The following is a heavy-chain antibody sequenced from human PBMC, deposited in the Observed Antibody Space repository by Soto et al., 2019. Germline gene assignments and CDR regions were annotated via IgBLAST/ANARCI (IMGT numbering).Heavy chain of an antibody. V-gene: IGHV4-34*01. Sequence: PSETLSLTCAVYGGSFSGYYWTWIRQPPGTGLEWIGEINHSGSTNYNPSLKSRVTISVDTSKNQFSLKLTSVPAADTAVYYCARDKITGLFDYWGQGPLVTVSS. CDR3: ARDKITGLFDY. CDR2: INHSGST. D-gene: IGHD2-8*02. J-gene: IGHJ4*02. CDR1: GGSFSGYY.